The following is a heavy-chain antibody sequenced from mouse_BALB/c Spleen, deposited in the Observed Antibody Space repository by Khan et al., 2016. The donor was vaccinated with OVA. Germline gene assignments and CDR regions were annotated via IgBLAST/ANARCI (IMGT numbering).Heavy chain of an antibody. CDR1: GYTFTDYV. Sequence: QVQLKQSGPELVKPGASVKMSCKASGYTFTDYVISWVKQRTGQGLEWIGDIYPGSGTTYYNERFEGKATLTADKTSNTAYMQFRSLTSEDSAVYFCARSYDNDGAWFVYWGQGTLVTVSA. D-gene: IGHD2-4*01. CDR2: IYPGSGTT. CDR3: ARSYDNDGAWFVY. V-gene: IGHV1-77*01. J-gene: IGHJ3*01.